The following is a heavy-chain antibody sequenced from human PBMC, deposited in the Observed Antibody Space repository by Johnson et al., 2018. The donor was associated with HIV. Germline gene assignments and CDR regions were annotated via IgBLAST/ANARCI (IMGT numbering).Heavy chain of an antibody. D-gene: IGHD2-15*01. V-gene: IGHV3-66*01. Sequence: MLLVESGGGLVQPGGSLRLSCAASGFTVSSNYMSWVRQAPGKGLEWVSVIYSGGSTYYADSVKGRFTISRDNSKNTLYLQINSMRDEDTAVYYCARVPWSLDAFDIWGQGTMVTVSS. CDR1: GFTVSSNY. J-gene: IGHJ3*02. CDR2: IYSGGST. CDR3: ARVPWSLDAFDI.